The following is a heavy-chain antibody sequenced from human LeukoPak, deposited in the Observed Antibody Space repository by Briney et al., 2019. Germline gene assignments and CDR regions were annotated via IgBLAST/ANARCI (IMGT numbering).Heavy chain of an antibody. CDR1: GYSFTSYW. J-gene: IGHJ6*02. V-gene: IGHV5-51*01. D-gene: IGHD6-19*01. CDR2: IYPGDSDT. CDR3: ASSGYGLYSSGWGGDYYYGMDV. Sequence: GESLKISCKGSGYSFTSYWIGWVRPMPGKGLEWMGIIYPGDSDTRYSPSFQGQVTISADKSISTAYLQWSSLKASDTAMYYCASSGYGLYSSGWGGDYYYGMDVWGQGTTVTVSS.